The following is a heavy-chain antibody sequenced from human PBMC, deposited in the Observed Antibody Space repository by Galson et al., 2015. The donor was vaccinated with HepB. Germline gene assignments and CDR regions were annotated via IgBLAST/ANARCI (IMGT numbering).Heavy chain of an antibody. CDR3: AKIFLGSSSYVDY. Sequence: SLRLSCAASGFTFSSYGMHWVRQAPGKGLEWVAVISYDGSNKYYADSVKGRFTISRDNSKNTLYLQMNSLRAEDTAVYYCAKIFLGSSSYVDYWGQGTLVTVSS. J-gene: IGHJ4*02. D-gene: IGHD6-6*01. CDR1: GFTFSSYG. V-gene: IGHV3-30*18. CDR2: ISYDGSNK.